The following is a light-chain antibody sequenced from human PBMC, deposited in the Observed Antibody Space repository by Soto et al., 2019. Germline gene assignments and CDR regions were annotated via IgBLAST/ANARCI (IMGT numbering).Light chain of an antibody. CDR1: LTITSY. Sequence: DIQMTQSPSSLSASVGDRVTITCRANLTITSYLHWYQQKSGRVPKLLIYAASNLQGGVPSRFSGRGTGTDFSLTISSLRLEDFATYFCQQTYTIPFTFGGGTKVDIK. CDR3: QQTYTIPFT. V-gene: IGKV1-39*01. J-gene: IGKJ4*01. CDR2: AAS.